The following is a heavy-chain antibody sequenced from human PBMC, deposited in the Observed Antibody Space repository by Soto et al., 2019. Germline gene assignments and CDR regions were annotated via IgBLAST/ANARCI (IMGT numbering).Heavy chain of an antibody. CDR1: GGTFSSYA. CDR3: ARGRYSSSQGTLGY. V-gene: IGHV1-69*06. CDR2: IIPIFGTA. Sequence: QVQLVQSGAEVKKPGSSVKVSCKASGGTFSSYAISWVRQAPGQGLEWMGGIIPIFGTANYAQKFQGRVTITAAKSTSTAYMEVSSMRSEDTAVYYCARGRYSSSQGTLGYWGQGTLVTVSS. J-gene: IGHJ4*02. D-gene: IGHD6-6*01.